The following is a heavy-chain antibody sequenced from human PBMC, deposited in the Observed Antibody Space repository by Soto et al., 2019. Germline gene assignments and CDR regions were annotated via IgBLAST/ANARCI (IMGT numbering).Heavy chain of an antibody. D-gene: IGHD1-7*01. V-gene: IGHV3-15*07. CDR2: IKSKTDGGTT. CDR3: TTGEGNWNYPYYYYYYGMDV. CDR1: GFTFSNAW. J-gene: IGHJ6*02. Sequence: EVQLVESGGGLVKPGGSLRLSCAASGFTFSNAWMNWVRQAPGKGLEWVGRIKSKTDGGTTDYAAPVKGRFTISRDDSKNTLYLQMNSLKTEDTAVYYCTTGEGNWNYPYYYYYYGMDVWGQGTTVTVSS.